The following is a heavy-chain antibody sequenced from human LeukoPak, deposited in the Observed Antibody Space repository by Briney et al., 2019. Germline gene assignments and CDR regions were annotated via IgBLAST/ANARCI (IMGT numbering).Heavy chain of an antibody. Sequence: ASVKVSCKASGYTFTSYAMNWVRQAPGQGLEWMGWINTNTGNPTYAQGFTGRFVFSLDTSVSTAYLQISSLKAEDTAVYYCARGGAFGGVIVSTHYYWGQGTLVTVSS. D-gene: IGHD3-16*02. CDR2: INTNTGNP. J-gene: IGHJ4*02. V-gene: IGHV7-4-1*02. CDR3: ARGGAFGGVIVSTHYY. CDR1: GYTFTSYA.